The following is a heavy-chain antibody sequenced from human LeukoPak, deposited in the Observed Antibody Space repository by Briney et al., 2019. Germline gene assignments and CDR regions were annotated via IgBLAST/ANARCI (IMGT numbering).Heavy chain of an antibody. Sequence: GGSLRLSCAASGFTFSSYWMSWVRQAPGKGLVWVSRINPDDGSTSYADSVKGRFTISRDNAKSTLYLQMNSLRAEDTAVYYCAKDPPAVSFDYWGQGTLVTVSS. J-gene: IGHJ4*02. CDR2: INPDDGST. V-gene: IGHV3-74*01. CDR3: AKDPPAVSFDY. CDR1: GFTFSSYW.